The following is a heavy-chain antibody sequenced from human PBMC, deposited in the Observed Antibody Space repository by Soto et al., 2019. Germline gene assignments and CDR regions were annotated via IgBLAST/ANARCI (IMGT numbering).Heavy chain of an antibody. D-gene: IGHD4-4*01. CDR1: GFTFSNYG. V-gene: IGHV3-30*03. Sequence: QVQLVESGGGVVQPGRSLRLSCAASGFTFSNYGIHWVRQAPGKGLVWVTVISYDGSHKYYADSVKGRFTISRDNSKNPVYLEMNSLRDEDTAVYYCAIRRGDHSNYSWGIDVWGQGTTVTVSS. CDR2: ISYDGSHK. J-gene: IGHJ6*02. CDR3: AIRRGDHSNYSWGIDV.